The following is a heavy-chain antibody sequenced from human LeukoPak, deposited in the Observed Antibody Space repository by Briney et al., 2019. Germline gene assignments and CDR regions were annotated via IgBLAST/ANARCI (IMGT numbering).Heavy chain of an antibody. V-gene: IGHV3-7*01. D-gene: IGHD2-8*01. CDR3: ARGVQPGIVQWSLDY. CDR2: INHNGNVN. Sequence: GGSLRLSCAASGFTFSSYWMNWARQAPGKGLEWVASINHNGNVNYYVDSVKGRFTISRDNAKNSLYLQMDSLRAEDTAVYYCARGVQPGIVQWSLDYWGQGALVTVPS. J-gene: IGHJ4*02. CDR1: GFTFSSYW.